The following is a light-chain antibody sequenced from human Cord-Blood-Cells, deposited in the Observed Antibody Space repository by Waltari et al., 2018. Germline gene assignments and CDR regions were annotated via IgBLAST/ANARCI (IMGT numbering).Light chain of an antibody. V-gene: IGLV2-14*01. J-gene: IGLJ1*01. CDR1: SSDVGGYNY. CDR3: SSYTSSSTLV. Sequence: QSALTQPASVSGSPGQSITISCTGTSSDVGGYNYVSWYQQHPGKAPKLMIYEVSNWPSGVSNRFSGSKSGNTASLTISGLQAEDEAGYYCSSYTSSSTLVFGTGTKVTVL. CDR2: EVS.